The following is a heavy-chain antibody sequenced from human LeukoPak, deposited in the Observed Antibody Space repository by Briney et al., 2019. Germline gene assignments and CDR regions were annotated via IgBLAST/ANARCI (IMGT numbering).Heavy chain of an antibody. CDR2: IYYSGST. CDR3: ARESVFGSYFDY. Sequence: SETLSLTCTVSGGSISSGDYYWSWIRQPPGKGLEWIGYIYYSGSTYYNPSLKSRVTISVDTSKNQISLKLSSVTAADTAVYYCARESVFGSYFDYWGQGTLVTVSS. V-gene: IGHV4-30-4*01. J-gene: IGHJ4*02. D-gene: IGHD2-8*01. CDR1: GGSISSGDYY.